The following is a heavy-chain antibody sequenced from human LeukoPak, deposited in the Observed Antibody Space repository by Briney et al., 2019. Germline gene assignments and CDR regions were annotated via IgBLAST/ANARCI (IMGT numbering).Heavy chain of an antibody. CDR2: ISYDGSNK. J-gene: IGHJ4*02. D-gene: IGHD4-17*01. CDR1: GFTFSSYA. V-gene: IGHV3-30-3*01. Sequence: GGSLRLSCAASGFTFSSYAMHWVRQAPGKGLEWVAVISYDGSNKYYADSVKGRFTISGDNSKNTLYLQMNSLRAEDTAVYYCARDKNGDYRDWGQGTLVTVSS. CDR3: ARDKNGDYRD.